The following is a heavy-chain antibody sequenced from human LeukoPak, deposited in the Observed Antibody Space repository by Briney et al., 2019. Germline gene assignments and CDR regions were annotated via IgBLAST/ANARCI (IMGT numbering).Heavy chain of an antibody. J-gene: IGHJ4*02. D-gene: IGHD3-16*02. CDR3: ARDRDLSY. CDR2: INHSGST. Sequence: SETLSLTCAVYGGSFSGYYWSWIRQPPGKGLEWIGEINHSGSTNYNPSLKSRVTISVDTSKNQFSLKLSSVTAADTAVYYCARDRDLSYWGQGTLVTVPS. CDR1: GGSFSGYY. V-gene: IGHV4-34*01.